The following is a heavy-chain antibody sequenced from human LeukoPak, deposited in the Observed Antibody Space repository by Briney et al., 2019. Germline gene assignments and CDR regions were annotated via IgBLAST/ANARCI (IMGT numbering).Heavy chain of an antibody. CDR2: VNSDGSDT. J-gene: IGHJ4*02. D-gene: IGHD3-3*01. V-gene: IGHV3-74*01. CDR3: SSWPECEPQLDY. Sequence: GGSLRLSCAASGFTFRSYWMHWVRQVPGKGLVWVSRVNSDGSDTNYADSVKGRFTISRDNAKNTLYLQMNSLRAEDTAVYYCSSWPECEPQLDYWGQGTLATVSS. CDR1: GFTFRSYW.